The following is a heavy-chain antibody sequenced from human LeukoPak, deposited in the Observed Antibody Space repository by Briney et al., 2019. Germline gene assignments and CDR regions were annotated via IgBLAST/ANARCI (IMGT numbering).Heavy chain of an antibody. CDR3: AKRLSRYYDSSGLTDY. D-gene: IGHD3-22*01. CDR2: ISGSGGST. V-gene: IGHV3-23*01. J-gene: IGHJ4*02. CDR1: GFTFSSYA. Sequence: PGGSLRLSCAASGFTFSSYAMSWVRQAPGKGLEWVSAISGSGGSTYYADSVKGRFTISRDNSKNTLYLQMNSLRAEDTAVYYCAKRLSRYYDSSGLTDYGGQGTLVTVSS.